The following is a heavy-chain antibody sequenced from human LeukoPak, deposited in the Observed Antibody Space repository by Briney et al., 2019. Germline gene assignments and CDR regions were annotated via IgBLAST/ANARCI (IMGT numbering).Heavy chain of an antibody. CDR2: VYYGGVT. V-gene: IGHV4-59*12. CDR1: GGSIDNYY. CDR3: ARVDTATTTGLYYYYYYMDV. J-gene: IGHJ6*03. D-gene: IGHD5-18*01. Sequence: SETLSLTCTVSGGSIDNYYWTWIRQPPGKGLEWIGFVYYGGVTKYNPSLMSRVTISVDTSKSQFSLKLISVTAADTAVYFCARVDTATTTGLYYYYYYMDVWGKGTTVAVSS.